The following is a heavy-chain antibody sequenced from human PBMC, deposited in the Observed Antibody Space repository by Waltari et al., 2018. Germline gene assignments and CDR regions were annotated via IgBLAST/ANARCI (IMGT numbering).Heavy chain of an antibody. J-gene: IGHJ3*02. Sequence: QVQLQESGPGLVKPSQTLSLTCTVSGGSISSGGHYWSWIRPHPGQGLEWIGYIYYSGSTSYKPSLKSRVTISVDTSKNQFTLKLSSVTAAYTAVYYCAREARDDAFDIWGQGTMVTVSS. CDR1: GGSISSGGHY. V-gene: IGHV4-31*03. CDR3: AREARDDAFDI. CDR2: IYYSGST.